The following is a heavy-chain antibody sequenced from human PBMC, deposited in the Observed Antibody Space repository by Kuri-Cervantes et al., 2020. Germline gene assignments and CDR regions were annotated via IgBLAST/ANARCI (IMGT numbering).Heavy chain of an antibody. D-gene: IGHD6-13*01. CDR2: INSNGVDI. J-gene: IGHJ4*01. CDR3: ASARGSAWFPEY. V-gene: IGHV3-9*01. CDR1: GFTFDDYA. Sequence: SLKISCAASGFTFDDYAMHWVRQAPGKGLEWVSDINSNGVDIGYADSVKGRFTMSRDNPGNTLYLQMNSLRVEDSAIYYCASARGSAWFPEYWGQGSLVTVSS.